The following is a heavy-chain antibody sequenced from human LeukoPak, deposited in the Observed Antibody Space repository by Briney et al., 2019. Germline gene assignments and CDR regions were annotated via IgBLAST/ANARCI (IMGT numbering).Heavy chain of an antibody. J-gene: IGHJ4*02. D-gene: IGHD1-26*01. CDR3: AISAGELGFDY. CDR2: INHSGST. Sequence: SETLSLTCAVYGGSFSGYYWSWIRQPPGKGLEWIGEINHSGSTNYNPSLKSRVTISVDTSKNQFSLKLSSVTAADTAVYYCAISAGELGFDYWGQGALVTVSS. V-gene: IGHV4-34*01. CDR1: GGSFSGYY.